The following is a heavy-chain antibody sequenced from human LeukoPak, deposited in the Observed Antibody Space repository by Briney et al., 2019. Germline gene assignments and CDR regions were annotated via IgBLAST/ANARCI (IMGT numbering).Heavy chain of an antibody. V-gene: IGHV1-2*02. J-gene: IGHJ4*02. D-gene: IGHD4-17*01. CDR2: INPNSGGT. Sequence: ASVKVSCKASGYTFTGYYMHWVRQAPGQGLEWMGWINPNSGGTNYAQKFQGRVTMTRDTSISTAYMELSRLRSDDTAVYYCARDLSYGDYVNFDYWGQGTLVTVSS. CDR3: ARDLSYGDYVNFDY. CDR1: GYTFTGYY.